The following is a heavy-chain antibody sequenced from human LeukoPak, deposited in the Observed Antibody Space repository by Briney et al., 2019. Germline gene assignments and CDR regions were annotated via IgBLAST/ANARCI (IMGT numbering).Heavy chain of an antibody. D-gene: IGHD3-22*01. CDR1: GFTFSTYA. CDR3: ARGGYDSSGYRAPWDY. CDR2: IYSGGST. J-gene: IGHJ4*02. Sequence: GGSLRLSCAASGFTFSTYAMSWVRQAPGKGLEWVSVIYSGGSTYYADSVKGRFTISRDNSKNTLYLQMNSLRAEDTAVYYCARGGYDSSGYRAPWDYWGQGTLVTVSS. V-gene: IGHV3-53*01.